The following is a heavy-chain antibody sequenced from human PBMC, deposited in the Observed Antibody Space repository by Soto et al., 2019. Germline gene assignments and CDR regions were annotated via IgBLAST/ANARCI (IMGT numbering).Heavy chain of an antibody. Sequence: QVQLQESGPGLVKPSQTLSLTCTVSGGSISSGDYYWSWIRQPPGKGLECIGYIFYSGTTYYNPSLKSRFTISVDTAKNQVSLKLSSVTDADTAVYYCARAKTYFDYWGQGTLVTVSS. CDR1: GGSISSGDYY. CDR2: IFYSGTT. J-gene: IGHJ4*02. V-gene: IGHV4-30-4*01. CDR3: ARAKTYFDY.